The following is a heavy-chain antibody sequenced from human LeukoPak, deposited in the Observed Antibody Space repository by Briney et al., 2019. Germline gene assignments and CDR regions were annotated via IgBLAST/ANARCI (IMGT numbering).Heavy chain of an antibody. CDR2: IDGSSSRT. V-gene: IGHV3-11*03. J-gene: IGHJ5*02. D-gene: IGHD4-11*01. CDR3: ARRGTDYCTPSSCHPNWFAP. CDR1: GFTFSSYW. Sequence: GGSLRLSCAASGFTFSSYWMSWMRQAPGKGLEWLSYIDGSSSRTNYADSVKGRFTISRDNVKNSLYLQMNSLRAEDTAVYFCARRGTDYCTPSSCHPNWFAPWGQGTQVTVSS.